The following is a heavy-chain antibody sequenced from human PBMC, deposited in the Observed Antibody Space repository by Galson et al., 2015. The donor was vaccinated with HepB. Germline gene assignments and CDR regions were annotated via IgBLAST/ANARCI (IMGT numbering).Heavy chain of an antibody. D-gene: IGHD4-17*01. CDR2: ISSTSSTI. CDR3: ARNYYGDYFLDY. V-gene: IGHV3-48*01. J-gene: IGHJ4*02. Sequence: SLRLSCAASGFTFSGCSMNWVRQAPGKGLQWVSYISSTSSTIYYADSVKGRFTISRDSANNTLYLQMNSLRAEDTAVYYCARNYYGDYFLDYWGQGTLVTVSS. CDR1: GFTFSGCS.